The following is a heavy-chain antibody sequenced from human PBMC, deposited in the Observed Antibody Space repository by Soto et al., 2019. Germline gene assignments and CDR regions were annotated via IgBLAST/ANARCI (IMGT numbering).Heavy chain of an antibody. CDR2: ISWNSGSI. V-gene: IGHV3-9*01. J-gene: IGHJ6*03. CDR3: AREFYYYYYMDV. Sequence: HPGGSLRLSCAASGFTFDDYAMHWVRQAPGKGLEWVSGISWNSGSIGYADSVKGRFTISRDNAKNSLYLQMNSLRAEDTALYYCAREFYYYYYMDVWGKGTTVTVSS. CDR1: GFTFDDYA.